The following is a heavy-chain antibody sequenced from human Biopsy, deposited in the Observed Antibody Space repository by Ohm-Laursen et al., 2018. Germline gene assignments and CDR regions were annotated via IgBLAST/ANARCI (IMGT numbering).Heavy chain of an antibody. Sequence: SETLSLTCPVSGGSFTGHYWSWIRQPPGKGLEWIGHISYTGYTSYNASLKSRVTISVDTSRNHFSLRLSSLTAADTAVYYCARLAQIYGDSPFDPWGQGTLVTVSS. J-gene: IGHJ5*02. D-gene: IGHD4-17*01. V-gene: IGHV4-59*11. CDR1: GGSFTGHY. CDR2: ISYTGYT. CDR3: ARLAQIYGDSPFDP.